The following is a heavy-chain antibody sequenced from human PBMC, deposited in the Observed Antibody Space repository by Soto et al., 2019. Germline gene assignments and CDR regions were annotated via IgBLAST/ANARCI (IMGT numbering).Heavy chain of an antibody. J-gene: IGHJ4*02. V-gene: IGHV3-30-3*01. CDR2: ISSDGTNK. CDR1: GFIFSNFG. Sequence: QVQLVESGGGVVQPGRSLRLSCAASGFIFSNFGMHWVRQAPGKGLGWVAVISSDGTNKYYADSVKGRFTISRDNSKNTLFVQMNSLIAEDTAVYYCVTELGGFEYWGQGTLLTVSS. CDR3: VTELGGFEY. D-gene: IGHD3-16*01.